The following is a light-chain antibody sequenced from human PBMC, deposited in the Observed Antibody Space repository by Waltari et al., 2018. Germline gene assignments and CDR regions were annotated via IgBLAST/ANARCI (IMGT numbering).Light chain of an antibody. Sequence: LVDSDGNTYLNWFYQRPVQAPMRLIYKVYYRGSWVPNRFSGSGSGTDFTLEISWVEAGDVVIYYCMQATHWPALTFGGGTKVEIK. J-gene: IGKJ4*01. CDR1: LVDSDGNTY. V-gene: IGKV2-30*01. CDR2: KVY. CDR3: MQATHWPALT.